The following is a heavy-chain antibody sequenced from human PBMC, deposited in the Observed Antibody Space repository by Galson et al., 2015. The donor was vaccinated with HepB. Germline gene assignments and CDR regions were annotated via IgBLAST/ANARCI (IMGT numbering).Heavy chain of an antibody. CDR1: GFTFSSYS. CDR2: ISSSSSYI. V-gene: IGHV3-21*01. D-gene: IGHD5-12*01. J-gene: IGHJ4*02. Sequence: SLRLSCAASGFTFSSYSMNWVRQAPGKGLEWVSSISSSSSYIYYADSVKGRFTISRDNAKNSLYLQMNSLRAEDTAVYYCARGGYSGYDYVPVYFDYWGQGTLVTVSS. CDR3: ARGGYSGYDYVPVYFDY.